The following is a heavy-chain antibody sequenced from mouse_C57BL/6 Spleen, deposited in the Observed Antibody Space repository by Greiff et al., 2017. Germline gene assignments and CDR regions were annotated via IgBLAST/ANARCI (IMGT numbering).Heavy chain of an antibody. CDR1: GYTFTSYD. CDR3: ARLRTTVVATEDY. CDR2: IYPRSGNT. J-gene: IGHJ2*01. Sequence: QVQLQQSGAELARPGASVKLSCKASGYTFTSYDISWVKQRTGQGLEWIGEIYPRSGNTYYNEKFKGKATLTADKSSSTAYMELRGLTSEDSAVYFCARLRTTVVATEDYWGQGTTLTVSS. D-gene: IGHD1-1*01. V-gene: IGHV1-81*01.